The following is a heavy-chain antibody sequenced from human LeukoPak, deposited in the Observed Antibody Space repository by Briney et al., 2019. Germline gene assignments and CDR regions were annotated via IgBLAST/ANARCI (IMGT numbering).Heavy chain of an antibody. D-gene: IGHD6-13*01. J-gene: IGHJ5*02. CDR2: IIPILGIV. V-gene: IGHV1-69*04. Sequence: SVKVSCKASGGTFSSYAISWVRQAPGQGLEWMGRIIPILGIVNYAQKFQGRVTITVDKSTSTAYMELSSLRSEDTAVYYCARAQQQLVFAWFDPWGQGTLVTVSS. CDR3: ARAQQQLVFAWFDP. CDR1: GGTFSSYA.